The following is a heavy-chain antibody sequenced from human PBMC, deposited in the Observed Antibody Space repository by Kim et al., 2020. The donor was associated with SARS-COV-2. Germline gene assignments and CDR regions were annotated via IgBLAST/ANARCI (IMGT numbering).Heavy chain of an antibody. Sequence: SETLSLTCTVSGGSISSSSYYWGWIRQPPGMGLEWIGSIYYSGRSYYNPSLKSRVTISVDTSKNQFSLKLSSVTGADTAVYYCANDPFITMIVVAQGYYYGMDVWGQGTTVTVSS. V-gene: IGHV4-39*01. D-gene: IGHD3-22*01. CDR3: ANDPFITMIVVAQGYYYGMDV. CDR1: GGSISSSSYY. CDR2: IYYSGRS. J-gene: IGHJ6*02.